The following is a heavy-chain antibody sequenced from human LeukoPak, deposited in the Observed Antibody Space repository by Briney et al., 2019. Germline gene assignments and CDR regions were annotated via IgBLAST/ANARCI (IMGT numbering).Heavy chain of an antibody. D-gene: IGHD4-11*01. CDR3: ARGEHYSSYGSYYYGMDV. CDR2: IYPGDSDT. Sequence: GESLKISCKGSGYSFTSYWIGWVRQMPGKGLEWMGIIYPGDSDTRYSPSFQGQVTISADKSISTAYLQWSSLKASDTATYYCARGEHYSSYGSYYYGMDVWGQGTTVTVSS. CDR1: GYSFTSYW. V-gene: IGHV5-51*01. J-gene: IGHJ6*02.